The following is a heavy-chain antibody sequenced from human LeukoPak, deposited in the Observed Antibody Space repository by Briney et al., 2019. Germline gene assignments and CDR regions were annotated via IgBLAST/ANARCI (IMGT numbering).Heavy chain of an antibody. V-gene: IGHV4-4*07. CDR2: IYTSGST. CDR3: AGGDFWSGYYAFFDY. J-gene: IGHJ4*02. Sequence: SETLSLTCTVSGGSISSYYWSWIRQPAGKGLEWIGRIYTSGSTNYNPSLKSRVTMLVDTSKNQFSLKLSSVTAADTAVYYCAGGDFWSGYYAFFDYWGQGTLVTVSS. D-gene: IGHD3-3*01. CDR1: GGSISSYY.